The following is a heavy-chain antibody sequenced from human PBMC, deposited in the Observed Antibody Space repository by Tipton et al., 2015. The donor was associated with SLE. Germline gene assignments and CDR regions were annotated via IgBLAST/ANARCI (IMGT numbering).Heavy chain of an antibody. D-gene: IGHD5-18*01. CDR1: GVSTSSSNYF. V-gene: IGHV4-39*07. Sequence: TLSLTCTVSGVSTSSSNYFWGWIRQPPGKGLEWIGSVFRSGSTYFNSSLKNRVTVSVDTSENKFSLRLTSVTAADTAVYYCAREGRPIDGSYGYDPEYWGQGTLVTVSS. J-gene: IGHJ4*02. CDR2: VFRSGST. CDR3: AREGRPIDGSYGYDPEY.